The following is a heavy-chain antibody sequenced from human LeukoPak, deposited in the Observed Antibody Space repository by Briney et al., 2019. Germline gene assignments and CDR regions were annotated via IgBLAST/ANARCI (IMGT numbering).Heavy chain of an antibody. CDR2: IYTSGST. V-gene: IGHV4-61*02. CDR3: ARGYCSGGSCYSQFADY. D-gene: IGHD2-15*01. J-gene: IGHJ4*02. Sequence: SETLSLTCTVSGGSISSGSYYWSWIRQPAGKGLEWIGRIYTSGSTNYNPSLKSRVTISVDTSKNQFSLKLSSVTAADTAVYYCARGYCSGGSCYSQFADYWGQGTLVTVSS. CDR1: GGSISSGSYY.